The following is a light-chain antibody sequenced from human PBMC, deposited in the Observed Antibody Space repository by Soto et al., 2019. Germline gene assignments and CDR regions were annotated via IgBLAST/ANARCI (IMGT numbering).Light chain of an antibody. CDR1: QSLLHSNGYNY. V-gene: IGKV2-28*01. Sequence: DIVMTQSPLSLPVTPGEPASISCRSSQSLLHSNGYNYVDWYLQKPGQSPQFLIYLGSNRAYGVPDWCRGSRLATDFTLKIRRVEAEDVGVYYCMEDLHKPLTFGGGTKVEIK. J-gene: IGKJ4*01. CDR2: LGS. CDR3: MEDLHKPLT.